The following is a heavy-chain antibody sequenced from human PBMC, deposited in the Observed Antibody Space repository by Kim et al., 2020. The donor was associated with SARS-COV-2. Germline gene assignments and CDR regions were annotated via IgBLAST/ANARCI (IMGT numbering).Heavy chain of an antibody. V-gene: IGHV3-15*01. J-gene: IGHJ4*02. D-gene: IGHD6-19*01. CDR3: TVDLWQCWTSYY. Sequence: GGSLRLSCTASGFPFGAAWMSWVRQAPGKGLEWVGHIRSTGDGGTTDYGASVQGSFTISRDDSNNTLYLQMNSLKAEDTGVYYCTVDLWQCWTSYYWGQGTLVAVSS. CDR1: GFPFGAAW. CDR2: IRSTGDGGTT.